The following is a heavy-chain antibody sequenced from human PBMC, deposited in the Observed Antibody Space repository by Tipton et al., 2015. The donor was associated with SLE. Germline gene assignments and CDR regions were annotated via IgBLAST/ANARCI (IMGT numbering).Heavy chain of an antibody. CDR3: AREGVTTGGFAY. D-gene: IGHD4-17*01. J-gene: IGHJ4*02. CDR1: GGSISSHY. Sequence: GLVKPSQTLSLTCTVSGGSISSHYWSWIRQPPGKGLEWIGYIYYSGSISYNPSLKSRVTISVDTSKNQFSLKLSSVTAADTAVYYCAREGVTTGGFAYWGQGTLVTVSS. V-gene: IGHV4-59*11. CDR2: IYYSGSI.